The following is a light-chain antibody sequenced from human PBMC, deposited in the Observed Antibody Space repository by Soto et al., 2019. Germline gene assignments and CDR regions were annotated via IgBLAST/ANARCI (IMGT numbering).Light chain of an antibody. CDR1: QSISIS. J-gene: IGKJ5*01. Sequence: DIPMTQSPSSLSASLGDRVTITCRPSQSISISLNWYQLKPGKAPNLLMYGASYLKSGVPTRFSGSDSGTDFTLTISSLQPEDFATYYCQQTYTTPEITFGQGTRLEIK. CDR3: QQTYTTPEIT. CDR2: GAS. V-gene: IGKV1-39*01.